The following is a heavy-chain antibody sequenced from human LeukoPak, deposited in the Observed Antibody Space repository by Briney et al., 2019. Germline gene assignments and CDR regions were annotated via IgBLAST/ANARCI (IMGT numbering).Heavy chain of an antibody. CDR1: EFTFSNYA. J-gene: IGHJ3*02. D-gene: IGHD7-27*01. V-gene: IGHV3-30*04. Sequence: GRSLRLSCAASEFTFSNYAMYWVRQTPGKGLEWVAVISYDGSNKYYADSVKGRFIISRDNSKNTLYLQMNSLRGEDTAVYYCAKVGKHDAFDIWGQGTMVTVSS. CDR2: ISYDGSNK. CDR3: AKVGKHDAFDI.